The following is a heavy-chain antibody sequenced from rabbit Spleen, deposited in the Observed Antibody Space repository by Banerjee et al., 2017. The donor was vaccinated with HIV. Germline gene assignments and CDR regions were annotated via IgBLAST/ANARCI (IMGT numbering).Heavy chain of an antibody. V-gene: IGHV1S43*01. Sequence: QEQLKETGGGLVQPGGSLTLSCKASGFDFSSDYMSWVRQAPGKGLEWIGIIYGGSGTTDYANWVNGRFTISRSTSLNTVDLKMTSLTAADTATYFCVRDLENYVGSSYLDLWGPGTLVTVS. CDR2: IYGGSGTT. J-gene: IGHJ4*01. D-gene: IGHD8-1*01. CDR3: VRDLENYVGSSYLDL. CDR1: GFDFSSDY.